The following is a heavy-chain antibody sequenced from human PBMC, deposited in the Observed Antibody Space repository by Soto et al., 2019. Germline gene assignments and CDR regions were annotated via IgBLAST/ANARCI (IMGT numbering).Heavy chain of an antibody. J-gene: IGHJ1*01. CDR3: ATYGGDSGGFEYFKY. V-gene: IGHV3-23*01. D-gene: IGHD2-21*02. CDR1: ELTFSSYG. Sequence: EVQLLESGGGLVQPGGSLRLSCAASELTFSSYGMTWVRQAPGKGLEWVSAISGSGDTYNVDSLKGRFTISRDNSKSTLFLQMNSLRAEDTAVYYCATYGGDSGGFEYFKYWGQGTLVTVSS. CDR2: ISGSGDT.